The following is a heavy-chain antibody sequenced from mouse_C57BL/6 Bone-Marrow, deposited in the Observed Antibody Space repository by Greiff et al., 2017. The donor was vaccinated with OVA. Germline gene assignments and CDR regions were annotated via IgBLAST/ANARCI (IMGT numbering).Heavy chain of an antibody. Sequence: QVQLQQSGPGLVQPSQRLSITCTVSGFSLTSYGVHWVRQSPGKGLEWLGVIWSGGSTDYNAAFISRLSISKDNSKSQVFFKMNSLQADDTAIYYCARNGRWLLPFYWYFDVWGTGTTVTVSS. V-gene: IGHV2-2*01. CDR1: GFSLTSYG. CDR3: ARNGRWLLPFYWYFDV. CDR2: IWSGGST. D-gene: IGHD2-3*01. J-gene: IGHJ1*03.